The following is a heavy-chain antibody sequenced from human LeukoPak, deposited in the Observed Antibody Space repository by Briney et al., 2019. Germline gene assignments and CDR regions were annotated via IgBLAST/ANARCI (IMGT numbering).Heavy chain of an antibody. CDR2: IGGSGGST. J-gene: IGHJ3*02. CDR3: AKGVRGII. CDR1: GFTFSNYA. D-gene: IGHD3-10*01. Sequence: GGSLRLSCAASGFTFSNYAMSWVRQAPGKGLEWVSGIGGSGGSTNYADSVKGRFTISRDDSKNTLYLQMYNLRADDTAVYYCAKGVRGIIWGQGTMVTVSS. V-gene: IGHV3-23*01.